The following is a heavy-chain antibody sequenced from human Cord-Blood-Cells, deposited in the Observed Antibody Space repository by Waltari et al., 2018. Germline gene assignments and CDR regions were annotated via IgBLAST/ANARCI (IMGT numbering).Heavy chain of an antibody. CDR1: GGSFSGYY. D-gene: IGHD5-12*01. CDR3: ARSDVDIVATIKDPDYYYGMDV. V-gene: IGHV4-34*01. Sequence: QVQLQQWGAGLLKPSETLSLTCAVYGGSFSGYYWSWLSQPQGKGPAWMGEINHSGSTNYNPPLKTRVTISVESSKNQFSLKLSPVTAADTAVDYCARSDVDIVATIKDPDYYYGMDVWGQGTTVTVSS. J-gene: IGHJ6*02. CDR2: INHSGST.